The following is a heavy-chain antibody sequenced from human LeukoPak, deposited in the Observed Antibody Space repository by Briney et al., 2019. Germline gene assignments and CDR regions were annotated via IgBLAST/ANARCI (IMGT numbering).Heavy chain of an antibody. CDR2: ISAYNGNT. V-gene: IGHV1-18*01. Sequence: ASVKVSCKASGYTFTSYGISWVRQAPGQGLEWMGWISAYNGNTSYAQKLQGRVTMTTDTSTSTAYMELRSLRSDDTAVYYCARDRDSSGWYSGFDYWGQGTLVTVSS. CDR1: GYTFTSYG. D-gene: IGHD6-19*01. J-gene: IGHJ4*02. CDR3: ARDRDSSGWYSGFDY.